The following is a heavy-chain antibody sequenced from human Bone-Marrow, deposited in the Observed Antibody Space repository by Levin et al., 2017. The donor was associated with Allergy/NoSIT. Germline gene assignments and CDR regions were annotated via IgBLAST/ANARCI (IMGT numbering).Heavy chain of an antibody. D-gene: IGHD3-16*01. CDR1: GLSFSNCD. CDR3: ASWAMFYYDGSDFDYFYYGMDV. Sequence: GGSLRLSCAASGLSFSNCDMNWVRQAPGKGLEWVSSISGGSSRIYYADSVKGRFTISRDNAKNSLYLQMNSLRVKDTAVYYCASWAMFYYDGSDFDYFYYGMDVWGQGTTVTVSS. CDR2: ISGGSSRI. V-gene: IGHV3-21*06. J-gene: IGHJ6*02.